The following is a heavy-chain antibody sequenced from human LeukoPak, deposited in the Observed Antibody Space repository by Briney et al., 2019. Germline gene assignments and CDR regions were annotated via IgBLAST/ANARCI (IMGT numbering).Heavy chain of an antibody. Sequence: PGRSLRLSCAASGFTFSSYAMHWVRQAPGKGLEWVAVISYDGSNKYYADSVKGRFTISRDNSKNTLYLQVNSLRAEDTAVYYCARDRGIVVVMTEFYVDYWGQGTLVTVSS. D-gene: IGHD3-22*01. J-gene: IGHJ4*02. CDR2: ISYDGSNK. CDR1: GFTFSSYA. V-gene: IGHV3-30*04. CDR3: ARDRGIVVVMTEFYVDY.